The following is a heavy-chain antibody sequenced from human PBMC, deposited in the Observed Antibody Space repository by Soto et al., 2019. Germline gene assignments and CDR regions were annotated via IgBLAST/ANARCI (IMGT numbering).Heavy chain of an antibody. D-gene: IGHD2-15*01. V-gene: IGHV3-21*01. CDR2: ISSSSSYI. J-gene: IGHJ4*02. CDR3: ARGSWVPGYYFDY. Sequence: LRLSCAASGFTFSSYSMNWVRQAPGKGLEWVSSISSSSSYIYYADSVKGRFTISRDSAKNSLYLQMNSLRAEDTAVYYCARGSWVPGYYFDYWGQGTLVTVSS. CDR1: GFTFSSYS.